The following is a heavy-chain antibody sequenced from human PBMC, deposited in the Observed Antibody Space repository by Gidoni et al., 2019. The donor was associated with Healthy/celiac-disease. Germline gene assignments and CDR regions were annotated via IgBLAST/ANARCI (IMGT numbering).Heavy chain of an antibody. CDR3: ARAVTYLDYGMDV. Sequence: QVQLQESGPGLAKPSETLSLTCTVPGGPISSYYWSWIRQPAGRGLEWIGRIYNRGSTNYNTSLKSRVTMSVDTSKNQFSLKLSSVTAADTAVYYCARAVTYLDYGMDVWGQGTTVTVSS. J-gene: IGHJ6*02. D-gene: IGHD4-17*01. CDR2: IYNRGST. CDR1: GGPISSYY. V-gene: IGHV4-4*07.